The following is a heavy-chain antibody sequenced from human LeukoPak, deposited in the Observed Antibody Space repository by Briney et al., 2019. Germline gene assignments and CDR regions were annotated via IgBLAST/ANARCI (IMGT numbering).Heavy chain of an antibody. CDR3: ASDQGTTLDAFDI. Sequence: KASETLSLTCTVSGGSISSYYWSWIRQPAGKGLEWIGRIYTSGSTNYNPSLKSRVTMSVDTSKNQFSLQLNSVTPEDTAVYYCASDQGTTLDAFDIWGQGTMVTVSS. CDR1: GGSISSYY. CDR2: IYTSGST. J-gene: IGHJ3*02. V-gene: IGHV4-4*07. D-gene: IGHD1-7*01.